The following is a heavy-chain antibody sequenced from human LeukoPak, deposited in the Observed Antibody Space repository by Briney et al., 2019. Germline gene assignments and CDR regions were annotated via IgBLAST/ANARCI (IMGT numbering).Heavy chain of an antibody. CDR1: GGSISSYY. Sequence: SETLSLTCTVSGGSISSYYWSWIRQPPGKGPEWIGYIYYSGSTSYNPSLKSRVTISVDTSKNQFSLKLSSVTAADTAVYYCARGGYYGSGNDFRFDPWGQGTLVTVSS. J-gene: IGHJ5*02. V-gene: IGHV4-59*01. CDR3: ARGGYYGSGNDFRFDP. D-gene: IGHD3-10*01. CDR2: IYYSGST.